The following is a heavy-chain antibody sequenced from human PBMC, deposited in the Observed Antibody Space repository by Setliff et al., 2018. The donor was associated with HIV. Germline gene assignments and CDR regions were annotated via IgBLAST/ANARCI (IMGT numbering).Heavy chain of an antibody. V-gene: IGHV4-31*03. CDR3: VRVSKNLWSSFLFESYAFDI. Sequence: LSLTCTVSGGSISSGGYYWSWIRQHPGKGLEWIGYIDYSGITYYKPSLMSRVTISVDTSKNQFSLKLSSVTAADTAVYYCVRVSKNLWSSFLFESYAFDIWGQGTVVTVSS. D-gene: IGHD3-3*01. J-gene: IGHJ3*02. CDR2: IDYSGIT. CDR1: GGSISSGGYY.